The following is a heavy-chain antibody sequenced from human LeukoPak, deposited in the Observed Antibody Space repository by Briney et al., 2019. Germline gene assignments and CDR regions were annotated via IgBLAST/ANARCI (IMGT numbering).Heavy chain of an antibody. J-gene: IGHJ3*02. CDR1: GFTFSSYG. V-gene: IGHV3-21*01. D-gene: IGHD3-10*01. CDR2: ISSTSRYI. CDR3: ARDRRSSGDVVDAFDI. Sequence: PGGSLRLSCAASGFTFSSYGMDWVRQAPGKGLEWVSSISSTSRYIYYADSVKGRFTISRDNAKNSLDLQMNSLRAEDTALYYCARDRRSSGDVVDAFDIWGQGTMVTVSS.